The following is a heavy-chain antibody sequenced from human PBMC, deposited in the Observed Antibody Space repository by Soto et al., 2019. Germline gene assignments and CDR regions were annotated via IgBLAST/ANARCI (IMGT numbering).Heavy chain of an antibody. CDR2: IYHSGTT. CDR1: GGSIISTNW. J-gene: IGHJ4*02. V-gene: IGHV4-4*02. Sequence: SETLSLTCAFSGGSIISTNWCTWVRQSPGRGLEWIGEIYHSGTTNYSPSLKSRVNIAVDMSTNHLSLTLISVTAADTAVYYCAFPATADFDYWGKGILVTVSS. CDR3: AFPATADFDY. D-gene: IGHD6-13*01.